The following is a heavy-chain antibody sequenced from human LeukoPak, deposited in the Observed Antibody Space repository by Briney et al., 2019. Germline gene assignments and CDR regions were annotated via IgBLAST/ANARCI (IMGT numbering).Heavy chain of an antibody. CDR2: ISLAGQT. Sequence: PSETLSLTCGVSGGSITGTNWWSWVRQPPGQGLERIGEISLAGQTNYDPSLNGRVTMSLDKSSNQLSLNLSSVTAADTATYYCSRESGAFCPFGYWGQGTLVIVSS. CDR3: SRESGAFCPFGY. CDR1: GGSITGTNW. V-gene: IGHV4/OR15-8*02. D-gene: IGHD1-26*01. J-gene: IGHJ4*02.